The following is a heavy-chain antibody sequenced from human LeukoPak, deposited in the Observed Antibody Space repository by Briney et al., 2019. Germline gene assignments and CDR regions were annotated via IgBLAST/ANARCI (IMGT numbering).Heavy chain of an antibody. D-gene: IGHD3-22*01. V-gene: IGHV3-64D*06. CDR1: GFSFRSFA. J-gene: IGHJ4*02. CDR2: ISSNGGST. CDR3: VKGSSYYYDSSGYYVDY. Sequence: GGSLKLSCSASGFSFRSFAMHWVRQAPGKGLEYVSSISSNGGSTYNTASVKGRFTISRDNFKNTLFLQMSSMRAEDTAVYYCVKGSSYYYDSSGYYVDYWGQGTLVTVSS.